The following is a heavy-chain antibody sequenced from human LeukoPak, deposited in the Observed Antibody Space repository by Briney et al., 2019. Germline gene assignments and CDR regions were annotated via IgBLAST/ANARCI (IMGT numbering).Heavy chain of an antibody. D-gene: IGHD2-8*01. Sequence: GASVKVSCKASGYTFTGYYMHWVRQAPGQGLEWMGWINPNSGGTNYAQKFQGRVTMTRDTSISTAYMELSRLRSDDTAVYYCARAPIVLMVYATLGEYNWFDPWGQGTLVTVSS. CDR2: INPNSGGT. CDR3: ARAPIVLMVYATLGEYNWFDP. J-gene: IGHJ5*02. V-gene: IGHV1-2*02. CDR1: GYTFTGYY.